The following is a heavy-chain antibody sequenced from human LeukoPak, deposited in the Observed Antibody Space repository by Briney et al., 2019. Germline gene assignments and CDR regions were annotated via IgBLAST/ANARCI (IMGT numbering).Heavy chain of an antibody. CDR1: AFTFSIYG. CDR3: ARSQWELLDY. CDR2: ISITGAYI. D-gene: IGHD1-26*01. Sequence: PGGSLRLSCEASAFTFSIYGMSWVRQAPGKGLEWVSSISITGAYIYYADSLKGRFTISRDNAENSLYLQMNSLRAEDTAVYYCARSQWELLDYWGQGTLVTVSS. V-gene: IGHV3-21*01. J-gene: IGHJ4*02.